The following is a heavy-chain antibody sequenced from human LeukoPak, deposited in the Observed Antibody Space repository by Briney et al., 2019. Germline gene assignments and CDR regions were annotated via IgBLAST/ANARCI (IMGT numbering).Heavy chain of an antibody. CDR1: GFTFNIAW. V-gene: IGHV3-15*01. D-gene: IGHD2-2*01. Sequence: PGGSLRLSCAASGFTFNIAWMSWVRQAPGKGLEWIGRIRSRADGGTTDYAAPVQGRFTVSRDDSKNTLYLQMNSLKTEDTAVYYCSTDKKVTPGAVPLAYWGQGTLVTVSS. J-gene: IGHJ4*02. CDR3: STDKKVTPGAVPLAY. CDR2: IRSRADGGTT.